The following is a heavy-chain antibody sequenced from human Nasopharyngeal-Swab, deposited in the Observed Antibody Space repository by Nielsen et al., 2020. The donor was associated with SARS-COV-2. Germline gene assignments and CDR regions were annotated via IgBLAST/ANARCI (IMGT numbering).Heavy chain of an antibody. CDR3: AKDLRGPYFF. J-gene: IGHJ4*02. D-gene: IGHD2/OR15-2a*01. V-gene: IGHV3-23*01. CDR1: GFTFNEYT. CDR2: ISGSGDISGSGGST. Sequence: GGSLRLSCAASGFTFNEYTMSWVRQAPGKGLEWVSAISGSGDISGSGGSTYYADSVKGRFTISRDNSKNTLSLQMNSLRAEDTAVYYCAKDLRGPYFFWGQGTLVTVSS.